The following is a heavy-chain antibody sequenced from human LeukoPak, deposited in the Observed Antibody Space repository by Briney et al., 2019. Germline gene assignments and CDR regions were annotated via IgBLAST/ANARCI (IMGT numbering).Heavy chain of an antibody. V-gene: IGHV4-34*01. CDR1: GGSFSGYY. D-gene: IGHD6-13*01. Sequence: LSETLSLTCAVYGGSFSGYYWSWIRQPPGKGLEWIGEINHSGSTNYNPSLKSRVTISVDTSKNQFSLKLSSVTAADTAVYYCARVGIAGTGYWGQGTLVTVSS. CDR2: INHSGST. CDR3: ARVGIAGTGY. J-gene: IGHJ4*02.